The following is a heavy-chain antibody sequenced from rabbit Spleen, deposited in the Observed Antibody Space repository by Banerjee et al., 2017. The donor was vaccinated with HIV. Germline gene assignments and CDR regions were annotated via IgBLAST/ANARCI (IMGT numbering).Heavy chain of an antibody. Sequence: QEQLVESGGGLVQPGGSLKLSCTASGFSFSDKAVMCWVRQAPGKGLEWIACIYAGSSSNAYYASWTKGRFTISKTSSTTVTLQMTSLTAADTATYFCARRDYIGDANYPLNLWGPGTLVTVS. D-gene: IGHD6-1*01. V-gene: IGHV1S45*01. CDR1: GFSFSDKAV. CDR2: IYAGSSSNA. CDR3: ARRDYIGDANYPLNL. J-gene: IGHJ4*01.